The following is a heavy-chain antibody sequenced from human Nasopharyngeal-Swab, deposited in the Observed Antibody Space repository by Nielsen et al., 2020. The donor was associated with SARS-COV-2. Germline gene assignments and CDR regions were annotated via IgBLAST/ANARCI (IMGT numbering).Heavy chain of an antibody. Sequence: GGSLRLSCAASGFTFSSYAMNWVRQAPGKGLEWVSAISGSGGSTYYADSVKGRFTISRDNSKNTLYLQMNSLRVEDTAVYYCAKDQDYDSSGYYYSSDGMDVWGQGTTVTVSS. CDR1: GFTFSSYA. J-gene: IGHJ6*02. CDR3: AKDQDYDSSGYYYSSDGMDV. V-gene: IGHV3-23*01. CDR2: ISGSGGST. D-gene: IGHD3-22*01.